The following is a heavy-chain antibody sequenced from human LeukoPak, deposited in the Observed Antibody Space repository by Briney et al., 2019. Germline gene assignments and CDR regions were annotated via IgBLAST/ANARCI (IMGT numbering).Heavy chain of an antibody. CDR3: ARVGYYGSGSYYIGQYYYGMDV. CDR2: IIPIFGTA. J-gene: IGHJ6*01. Sequence: ASVKVSCKASGGTFSSYAISWVRQAPGQGLEWMGGIIPIFGTANYAQKFQGRVTITADESTSTAYMELSSLRSEDTAVYYCARVGYYGSGSYYIGQYYYGMDVWGQGTTVTVSS. D-gene: IGHD3-10*01. CDR1: GGTFSSYA. V-gene: IGHV1-69*13.